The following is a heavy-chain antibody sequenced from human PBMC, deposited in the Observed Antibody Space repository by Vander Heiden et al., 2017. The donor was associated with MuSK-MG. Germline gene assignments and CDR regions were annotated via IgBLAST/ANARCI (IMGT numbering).Heavy chain of an antibody. J-gene: IGHJ5*02. CDR1: GFPFSSYA. D-gene: IGHD3-10*01. CDR2: ISGSGGST. CDR3: AKDFRVLGSGVGSGWFDP. Sequence: EVQLLESVGGLVQPGGSLRLSCAASGFPFSSYAMSWVRQAPGKGLEWVSAISGSGGSTYYADSVKGRGTISRDNSKNTLYRQMNSLRAEQTAVYDCAKDFRVLGSGVGSGWFDPWGQGTLVTVSS. V-gene: IGHV3-23*01.